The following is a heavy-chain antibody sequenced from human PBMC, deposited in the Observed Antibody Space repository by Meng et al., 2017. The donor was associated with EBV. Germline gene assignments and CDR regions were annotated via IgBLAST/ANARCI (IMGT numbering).Heavy chain of an antibody. CDR2: IRSQVDGRTA. J-gene: IGHJ4*02. CDR3: TTDEGGSRF. Sequence: ELLLVESGGGLVKPGESLKLSCAASEFTFTSAWMNWVRQAPGKGLEWVGRIRSQVDGRTADYSAPVKGRFTISRDDSKHTLYLQMNSLKIEDSAVYYCTTDEGGSRFWGQGTLVTVSS. V-gene: IGHV3-15*01. D-gene: IGHD1-26*01. CDR1: EFTFTSAW.